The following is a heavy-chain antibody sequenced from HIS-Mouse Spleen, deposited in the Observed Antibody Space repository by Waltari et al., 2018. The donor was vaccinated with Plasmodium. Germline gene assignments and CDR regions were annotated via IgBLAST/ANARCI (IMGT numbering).Heavy chain of an antibody. CDR1: GFTFDDYA. CDR3: AKDIRQWLAGDY. CDR2: ISWNSGSI. D-gene: IGHD6-19*01. J-gene: IGHJ4*02. V-gene: IGHV3-9*01. Sequence: EVQLVESGGGLVQPGRSLRLSCAASGFTFDDYAMHWVRHAPGKGPEGFSGISWNSGSIGYADSVKGRFTISRDNAKNSLYLQMNSLRAEDTALYYCAKDIRQWLAGDYWGQGTLVTVSS.